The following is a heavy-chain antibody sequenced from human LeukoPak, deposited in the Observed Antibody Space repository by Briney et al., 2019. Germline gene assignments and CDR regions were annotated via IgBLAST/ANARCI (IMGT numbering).Heavy chain of an antibody. CDR2: TRYDGSNK. J-gene: IGHJ6*02. D-gene: IGHD6-13*01. V-gene: IGHV3-30*02. CDR1: GFTFSSYG. CDR3: ARASSSLYHYYYGMDV. Sequence: PGGSLRLSCAASGFTFSSYGMHWVRQAPGKGLEWVAFTRYDGSNKYYADSVKGRFTISRDNSKNTLYLQMNSLRVEDTAVYYCARASSSLYHYYYGMDVWGQGTTVTVSS.